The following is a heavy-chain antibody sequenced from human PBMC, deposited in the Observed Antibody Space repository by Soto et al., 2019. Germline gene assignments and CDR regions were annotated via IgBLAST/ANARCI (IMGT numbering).Heavy chain of an antibody. J-gene: IGHJ3*02. CDR3: ARDSAPRMSGSYRGGAFDI. CDR2: ISYDGSNK. V-gene: IGHV3-30-3*01. Sequence: PGGSLRLSCAASGFTFSSYAMHWVRQAPGKGLEWVAVISYDGSNKYYADSVKGRLTISRDNSKNTLYLQMNSLRAEDTAVYYCARDSAPRMSGSYRGGAFDIWGQGTMVTVSS. D-gene: IGHD1-26*01. CDR1: GFTFSSYA.